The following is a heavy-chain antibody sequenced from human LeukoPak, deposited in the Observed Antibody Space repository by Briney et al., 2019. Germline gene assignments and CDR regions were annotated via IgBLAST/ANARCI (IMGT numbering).Heavy chain of an antibody. V-gene: IGHV4-34*01. J-gene: IGHJ5*02. CDR2: INHSGST. CDR3: ARHEINGGYYDH. CDR1: GGSFSGYY. Sequence: SETLSLTCAVYGGSFSGYYWSWIRQPPGKGLEWIGEINHSGSTNYNPSLKSRVTISVDTSKNQFSLQLTSVTAADTAVYYCARHEINGGYYDHWGQGTLVTVSS. D-gene: IGHD3-10*01.